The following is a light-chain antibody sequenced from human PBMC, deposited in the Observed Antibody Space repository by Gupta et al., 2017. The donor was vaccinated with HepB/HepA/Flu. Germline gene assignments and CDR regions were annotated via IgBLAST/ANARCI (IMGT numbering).Light chain of an antibody. V-gene: IGLV1-36*01. Sequence: QSVVTQPPSVSEAPRQRVTISCSGSWSNIGDNTVNWYQQLPGTAPKLLIYYDDLLPSGVSDRFSGSKSGTSASLTISGLQSEDEADYYCAAWDDSLNGLVFGGGTKLTVL. J-gene: IGLJ3*02. CDR2: YDD. CDR1: WSNIGDNT. CDR3: AAWDDSLNGLV.